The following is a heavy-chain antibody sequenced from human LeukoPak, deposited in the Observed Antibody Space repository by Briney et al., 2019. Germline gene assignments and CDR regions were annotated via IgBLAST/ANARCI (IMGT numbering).Heavy chain of an antibody. D-gene: IGHD6-19*01. CDR2: IYYSGST. Sequence: SETLSLTCTVSGGSISSYYWSWIRQPPGKGLEWIGYIYYSGSTNYNPSLKSRVTISVDTSKNQFSLKLSSVTAADTAVYYCARASDSSGWYRGWFDPWGQGTLVTVSS. CDR3: ARASDSSGWYRGWFDP. CDR1: GGSISSYY. V-gene: IGHV4-59*01. J-gene: IGHJ5*02.